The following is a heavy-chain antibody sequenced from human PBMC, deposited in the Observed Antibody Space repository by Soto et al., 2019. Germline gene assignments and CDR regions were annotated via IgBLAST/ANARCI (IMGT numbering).Heavy chain of an antibody. V-gene: IGHV1-69*13. Sequence: GASVKVSCKASGGTFSSYAISWVRQAPGQGLEWMGGIIPIFGTANYAQKFQGRVTITADESTSTAYMELSSLRSEDTAVYYCARGSYDILTGSLYYFDYWGQGTLVTVSS. CDR2: IIPIFGTA. CDR1: GGTFSSYA. D-gene: IGHD3-9*01. J-gene: IGHJ4*02. CDR3: ARGSYDILTGSLYYFDY.